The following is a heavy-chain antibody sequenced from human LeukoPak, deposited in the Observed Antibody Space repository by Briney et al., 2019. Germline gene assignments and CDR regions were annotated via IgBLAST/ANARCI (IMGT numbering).Heavy chain of an antibody. CDR3: ASTVGTLDAFDI. J-gene: IGHJ3*02. V-gene: IGHV3-30*02. CDR1: GFTFSSYG. CDR2: IRYDGSNK. Sequence: GGSLRLSCAASGFTFSSYGMHWVRQAPGKGLEWVAFIRYDGSNKYYADSVKGRFTISRDNSKNTLYLQMNSLRAEDTAVYYCASTVGTLDAFDIWGQGTMVTVPS. D-gene: IGHD6-13*01.